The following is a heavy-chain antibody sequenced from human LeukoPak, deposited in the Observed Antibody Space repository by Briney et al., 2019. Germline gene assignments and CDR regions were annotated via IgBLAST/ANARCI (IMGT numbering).Heavy chain of an antibody. CDR1: GGSFSGYY. CDR3: ARGRYYDSSGKYYFDY. V-gene: IGHV4-34*01. J-gene: IGHJ4*02. Sequence: SETLSLTCAVYGGSFSGYYWSWIRQPPGKGLEWIGEINHSGSTNYNPSLKSRVTISVDTPKNQFSLKLSSVTAADTAVYYCARGRYYDSSGKYYFDYWGQGTLVTVSS. D-gene: IGHD3-22*01. CDR2: INHSGST.